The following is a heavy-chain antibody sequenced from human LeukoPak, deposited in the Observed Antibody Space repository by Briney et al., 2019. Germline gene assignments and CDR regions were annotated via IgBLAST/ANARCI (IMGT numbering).Heavy chain of an antibody. CDR2: IYYSGST. CDR1: GGSISSGDYY. J-gene: IGHJ3*02. Sequence: PSETLSLTCTVSGGSISSGDYYWSWIRQPPGKGLEWIGYIYYSGSTYYNPSLKSRVTISVDTSKNQFSLKLSSVTAADTAVYYCARDLGRFSGIAVAGEAFDIWGQGTMVTVSS. D-gene: IGHD6-19*01. CDR3: ARDLGRFSGIAVAGEAFDI. V-gene: IGHV4-30-4*08.